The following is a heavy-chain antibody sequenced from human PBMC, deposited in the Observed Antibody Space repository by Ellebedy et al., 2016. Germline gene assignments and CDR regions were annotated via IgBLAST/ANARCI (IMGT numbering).Heavy chain of an antibody. V-gene: IGHV3-74*01. D-gene: IGHD3-3*01. J-gene: IGHJ4*02. Sequence: GESLKISCAASGFTFSSHWMHWVRQAPGMGLVWVSRINTDGISTSFADSVKGRFTISRDNAKSTLYLQMNSLRAEDTGVYYRARDYDFWTGRLDYWGQGTLVNVSS. CDR2: INTDGIST. CDR1: GFTFSSHW. CDR3: ARDYDFWTGRLDY.